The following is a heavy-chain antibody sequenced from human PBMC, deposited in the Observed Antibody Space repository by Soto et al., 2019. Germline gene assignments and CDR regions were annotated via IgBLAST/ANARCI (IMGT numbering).Heavy chain of an antibody. CDR1: GYTFTSYG. Sequence: GASVKVSCKASGYTFTSYGISWVRQAPGQGLEWMGWISAYNGNTNYAQKFRPRATMTIDTFTSTAYMEMRSLRSDDTAVYYCARDPRMNYDILTDYSTALDYWGQGTLVTVSS. D-gene: IGHD3-9*01. CDR2: ISAYNGNT. V-gene: IGHV1-18*01. J-gene: IGHJ4*02. CDR3: ARDPRMNYDILTDYSTALDY.